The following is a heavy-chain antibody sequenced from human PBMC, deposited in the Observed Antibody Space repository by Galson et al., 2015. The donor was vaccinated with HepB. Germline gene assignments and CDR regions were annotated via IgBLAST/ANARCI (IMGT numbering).Heavy chain of an antibody. D-gene: IGHD6-6*01. CDR3: ARVWKAGAAHPLSY. Sequence: SVKVSCKASGYTFTGYYMHWVRQAPGQGLEWMGRINPNSGGTNYAQKFQGRVTMTRDTSISTAYMELSRLRSDDTAVYYCARVWKAGAAHPLSYWGQGTLVTVSS. CDR2: INPNSGGT. J-gene: IGHJ4*02. CDR1: GYTFTGYY. V-gene: IGHV1-2*06.